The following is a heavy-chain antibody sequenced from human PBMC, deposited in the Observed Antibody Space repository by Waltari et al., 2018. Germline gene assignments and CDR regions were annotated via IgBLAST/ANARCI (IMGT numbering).Heavy chain of an antibody. CDR1: GFTVRSNH. V-gene: IGHV3-66*02. Sequence: EVQLVESGGGLVHPGESLRLSCAASGFTVRSNHMSWVRQAPGKGLEWIALIYDAGSTYYPDSVRGRFTISRDYSKNTFHLQMNSLRVEDTAIYYCARARDEETAMVYFDHWGQGTLVSVSS. D-gene: IGHD5-18*01. J-gene: IGHJ4*02. CDR3: ARARDEETAMVYFDH. CDR2: IYDAGST.